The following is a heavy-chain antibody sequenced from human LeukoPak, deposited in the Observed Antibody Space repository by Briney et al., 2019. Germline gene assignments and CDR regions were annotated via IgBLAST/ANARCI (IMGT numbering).Heavy chain of an antibody. J-gene: IGHJ4*02. V-gene: IGHV1-2*06. D-gene: IGHD3-22*01. Sequence: GASVKVSCKASGYTFTGYYMHWVRQAPGQGLEWMGRINPNSGGTSYAQKFQGRVTIPTDESTSTAYMELSSLRSEDTAVYYCARTSEPTYYYDSSGYGSLDYWGQGALVTVSS. CDR2: INPNSGGT. CDR3: ARTSEPTYYYDSSGYGSLDY. CDR1: GYTFTGYY.